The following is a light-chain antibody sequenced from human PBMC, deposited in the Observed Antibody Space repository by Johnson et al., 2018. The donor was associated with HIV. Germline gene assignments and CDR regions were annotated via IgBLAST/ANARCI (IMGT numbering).Light chain of an antibody. CDR3: GTWDNSLTAYV. J-gene: IGLJ1*01. V-gene: IGLV1-51*01. CDR2: DNT. CDR1: TSKIENNY. Sequence: QSVLTQPPSVSAAPGQKVTISCSGNTSKIENNYVSWYQQFPERAPTLLIYDNTKRPSGIPYRFSGSKSDASATLAITGLQTGDEADYYCGTWDNSLTAYVFGTGTKVTV.